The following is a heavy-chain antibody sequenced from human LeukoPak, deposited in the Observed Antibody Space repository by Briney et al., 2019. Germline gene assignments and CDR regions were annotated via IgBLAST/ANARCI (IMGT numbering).Heavy chain of an antibody. CDR2: ISYDGSNK. D-gene: IGHD4-17*01. CDR1: GFTFSSYA. CDR3: ARDDSYGDYASGD. V-gene: IGHV3-30-3*01. Sequence: GGSLRLSCAASGFTFSSYAMHWVRQAPGKGLEWVAVISYDGSNKYYADSVKGRFTISRDNSKNTLYLQMNSLRAEDTAVYYCARDDSYGDYASGDWGQGTLVTVSS. J-gene: IGHJ4*02.